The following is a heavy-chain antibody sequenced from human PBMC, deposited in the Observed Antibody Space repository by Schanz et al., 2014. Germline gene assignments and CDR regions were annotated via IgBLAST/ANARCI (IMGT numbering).Heavy chain of an antibody. CDR2: IYYSGST. Sequence: QVQLQESGPGLVKPSQTLSLTCAVSGGSISSGGYSWNWIRQPPGKGLEWIVYIYYSGSTYYNPSLKSRVTIPVAPSKNQFSLKLSSVTAADTAVYYCARGGRTTYNYYYGMDVWGQGTTVTVSS. V-gene: IGHV4-30-4*07. CDR1: GGSISSGGYS. CDR3: ARGGRTTYNYYYGMDV. J-gene: IGHJ6*02. D-gene: IGHD1-1*01.